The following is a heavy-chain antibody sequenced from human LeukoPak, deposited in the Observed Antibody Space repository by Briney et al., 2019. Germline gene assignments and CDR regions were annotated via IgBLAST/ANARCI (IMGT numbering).Heavy chain of an antibody. Sequence: GGSLSLSCVASGFSFSNYGMIWVRQAPGKGLEWVSRISVSGGGPHYADSVEGRFTISRDNSKNTLYLQMNSLRAEDTAVYYCAKKGCSGDSCVNYFYYQGTGTLVTVSS. V-gene: IGHV3-23*01. CDR1: GFSFSNYG. J-gene: IGHJ4*02. CDR3: AKKGCSGDSCVNYFYY. D-gene: IGHD2-15*01. CDR2: ISVSGGGP.